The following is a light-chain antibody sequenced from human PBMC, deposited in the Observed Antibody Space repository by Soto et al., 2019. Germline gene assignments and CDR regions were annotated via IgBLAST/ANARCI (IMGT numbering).Light chain of an antibody. CDR2: DVS. CDR3: SSYTSSITVV. V-gene: IGLV2-14*01. Sequence: QSALTQPASVSGSPGQSITISCTGTSSDVGDYNYVSWYQQHPGKAPKLMIYDVSNRPSGVSNRFSGSKSGNTASLTISGLQAEDEADYYCSSYTSSITVVFGGGTKLTV. J-gene: IGLJ2*01. CDR1: SSDVGDYNY.